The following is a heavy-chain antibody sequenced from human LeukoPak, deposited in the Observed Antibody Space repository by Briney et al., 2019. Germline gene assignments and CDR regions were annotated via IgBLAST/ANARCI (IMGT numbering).Heavy chain of an antibody. CDR1: GYSISSGYY. D-gene: IGHD3-10*01. CDR2: IYHSGST. J-gene: IGHJ4*02. Sequence: SETLSLTCAVSGYSISSGYYWGWIRQPPGKGLEWIGSIYHSGSTYYNPSLKSRVTISVDTSKNQFSLKLSSVTAADTAVYYCVRDRDYGSGSYYDYWGQGTLVTVSS. CDR3: VRDRDYGSGSYYDY. V-gene: IGHV4-38-2*02.